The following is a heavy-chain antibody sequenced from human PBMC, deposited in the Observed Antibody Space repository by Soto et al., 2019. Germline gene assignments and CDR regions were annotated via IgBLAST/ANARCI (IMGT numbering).Heavy chain of an antibody. J-gene: IGHJ4*02. CDR3: ARGAEVGIGLAAFDQ. V-gene: IGHV1-2*04. D-gene: IGHD2-8*02. Sequence: ASVKVTCKASVYTFSDYYIHWVRQAPGQGLQWMGCINPKSGDRRYAQMFRGWVFMTRGTSISTAYMEVSGLKSDDTAVYFRARGAEVGIGLAAFDQWGQGTLVTVSS. CDR2: INPKSGDR. CDR1: VYTFSDYY.